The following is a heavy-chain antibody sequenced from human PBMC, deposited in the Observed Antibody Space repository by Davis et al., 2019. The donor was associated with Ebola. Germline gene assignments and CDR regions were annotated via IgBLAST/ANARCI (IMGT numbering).Heavy chain of an antibody. D-gene: IGHD2-15*01. J-gene: IGHJ4*02. V-gene: IGHV3-30*18. Sequence: GESLKISCAASGFTFSSYGMHWVRQAPGKGLEWVAVISYDGSNKYYADSVKGRFTISRDNSKNTLYLQMNSLRAEDTAVYYCAKSAGYCSGGSCYYFDYWGQGTLVTVSS. CDR3: AKSAGYCSGGSCYYFDY. CDR2: ISYDGSNK. CDR1: GFTFSSYG.